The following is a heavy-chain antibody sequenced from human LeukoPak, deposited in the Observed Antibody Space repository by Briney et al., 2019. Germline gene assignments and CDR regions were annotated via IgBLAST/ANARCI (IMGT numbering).Heavy chain of an antibody. CDR2: IWSDGSKK. D-gene: IGHD3-10*01. CDR1: GFTFSGYG. V-gene: IGHV3-30*02. CDR3: VRGKQNMDV. Sequence: PGGSLRLSCAASGFTFSGYGMHWVRQAPGKGLEWVAFIWSDGSKKYYADSVKGRFTISRDNSKNTLYLQMNSLRTEDTALYYCVRGKQNMDVWGKGTTVTISS. J-gene: IGHJ6*03.